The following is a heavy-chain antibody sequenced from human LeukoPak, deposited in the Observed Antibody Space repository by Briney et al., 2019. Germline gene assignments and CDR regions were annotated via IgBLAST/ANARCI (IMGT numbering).Heavy chain of an antibody. CDR2: ISSSSSYI. Sequence: GGSLRLSCAASGFTFSSYSMNWVRQAPGKGLEWVSSISSSSSYIYYADSVKGRFTISRDNAKNSLYLQMNSLRAEDTAVYYCARDRVGAVAGFDCWGQGTLVTVSS. CDR1: GFTFSSYS. CDR3: ARDRVGAVAGFDC. D-gene: IGHD6-19*01. V-gene: IGHV3-21*01. J-gene: IGHJ4*02.